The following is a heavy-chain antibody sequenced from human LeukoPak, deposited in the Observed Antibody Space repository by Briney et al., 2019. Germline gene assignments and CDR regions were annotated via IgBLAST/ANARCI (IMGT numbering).Heavy chain of an antibody. J-gene: IGHJ2*01. V-gene: IGHV4-4*07. CDR3: ARMGEQWLVFRNYWYFDL. CDR2: IYTSGST. CDR1: GGSISSYY. D-gene: IGHD6-19*01. Sequence: PSETLSLTCTVSGGSISSYYWSWIRQPAGKGLEWIGRIYTSGSTNYNPSLKSRVTMSVDTSKNQFSLKLSSVTAADTAVYYCARMGEQWLVFRNYWYFDLWGRGTLVTVSS.